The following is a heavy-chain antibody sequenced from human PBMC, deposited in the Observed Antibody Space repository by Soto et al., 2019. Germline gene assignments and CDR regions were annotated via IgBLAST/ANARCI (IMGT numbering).Heavy chain of an antibody. D-gene: IGHD3-3*01. Sequence: SETLSLTCAVYGGSFSGYYWSWIRQPPGKGLEWIGEINHSGSTNYNPSLKSRVTISVDTSKNQFSLKLSSVTAADTAVYYCARGTAYYDFWSGPNRRYNWFDPWGQGTLVTVSS. CDR1: GGSFSGYY. CDR3: ARGTAYYDFWSGPNRRYNWFDP. J-gene: IGHJ5*02. V-gene: IGHV4-34*01. CDR2: INHSGST.